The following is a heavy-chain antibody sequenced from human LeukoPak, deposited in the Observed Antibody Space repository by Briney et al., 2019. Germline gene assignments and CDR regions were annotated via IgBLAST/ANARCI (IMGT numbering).Heavy chain of an antibody. J-gene: IGHJ6*02. CDR3: ARDVVVTAIIPPVSYYGMDV. Sequence: SVKVSCKASGGTFSSYAISWVRQAPGQGLEWMGGIIPIFGTANYAQKFQGRVTITADESTSTAYMELSSLRSEDTAVYYCARDVVVTAIIPPVSYYGMDVWGQETTVTVSS. CDR2: IIPIFGTA. V-gene: IGHV1-69*13. D-gene: IGHD2-21*02. CDR1: GGTFSSYA.